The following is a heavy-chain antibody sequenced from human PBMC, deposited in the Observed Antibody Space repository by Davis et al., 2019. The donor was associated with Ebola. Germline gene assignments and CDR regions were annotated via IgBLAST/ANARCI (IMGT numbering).Heavy chain of an antibody. D-gene: IGHD3-3*01. J-gene: IGHJ4*02. CDR2: IKSESDGATT. V-gene: IGHV3-15*01. Sequence: GESLKISCAASGFTFNIAWMSWVRQAPGKGLEWVGRIKSESDGATTDYAAPVKGRFAISRDDSKNTLYLQMNGLRSEDTALYYCTIDGVFGYGYWGQGTLVTVSS. CDR1: GFTFNIAW. CDR3: TIDGVFGYGY.